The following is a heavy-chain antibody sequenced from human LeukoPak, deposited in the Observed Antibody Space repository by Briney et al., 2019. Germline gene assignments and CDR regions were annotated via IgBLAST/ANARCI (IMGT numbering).Heavy chain of an antibody. V-gene: IGHV4-39*07. CDR1: GGSISSSSYY. J-gene: IGHJ4*02. Sequence: SETLSLTCTVPGGSISSSSYYWGWIRQPPGKGLEWIGEINHSGSTNYNPSLKSRVTISVDTSKNQFSLKLSSVTAADTAVYYCARPLRDGYSSGWYVFDYWGQGTLVTVSS. CDR2: INHSGST. CDR3: ARPLRDGYSSGWYVFDY. D-gene: IGHD6-19*01.